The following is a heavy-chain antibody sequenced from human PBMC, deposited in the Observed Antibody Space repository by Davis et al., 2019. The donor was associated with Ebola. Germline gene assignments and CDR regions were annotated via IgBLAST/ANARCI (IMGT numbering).Heavy chain of an antibody. J-gene: IGHJ4*02. D-gene: IGHD1-14*01. CDR2: IKQDGSEK. V-gene: IGHV3-7*01. Sequence: GESLKISCAASGFTFSSYWMSWVRQAPGKGLEWVANIKQDGSEKYYVDSVKGRFTISRDNAKNSLYLQMNSLRAEDTAVYYCARIKDGTHFDYWGQGTLVTVSS. CDR1: GFTFSSYW. CDR3: ARIKDGTHFDY.